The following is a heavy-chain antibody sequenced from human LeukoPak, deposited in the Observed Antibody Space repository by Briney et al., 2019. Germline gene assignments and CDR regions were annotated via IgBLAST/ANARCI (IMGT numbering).Heavy chain of an antibody. J-gene: IGHJ6*02. Sequence: GASVKVSCKASGYTFTGYYMHWVRQAPGQGLEWMGWINPNSGGTNYAQKFQGRVTMTRDTSISTAYMELSRLRSDDTAVYYCASLYSSSWYPPYYYYYYGMDVRGQGTTVTVSS. CDR2: INPNSGGT. D-gene: IGHD6-13*01. CDR1: GYTFTGYY. CDR3: ASLYSSSWYPPYYYYYYGMDV. V-gene: IGHV1-2*02.